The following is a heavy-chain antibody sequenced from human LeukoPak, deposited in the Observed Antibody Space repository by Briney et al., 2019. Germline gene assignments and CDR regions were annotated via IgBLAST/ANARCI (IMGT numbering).Heavy chain of an antibody. J-gene: IGHJ4*02. CDR3: ARDDEDSSGLDY. CDR1: GYSFTGHY. D-gene: IGHD3-22*01. CDR2: ISAYNGNT. V-gene: IGHV1-18*04. Sequence: ASVKVSCKASGYSFTGHYMHWVRQAPGQGLEWMGWISAYNGNTNYAQKLQGRVTMTTDTSTSTAYMELRSLRSDDTAVYYCARDDEDSSGLDYWGQGTLVTVSS.